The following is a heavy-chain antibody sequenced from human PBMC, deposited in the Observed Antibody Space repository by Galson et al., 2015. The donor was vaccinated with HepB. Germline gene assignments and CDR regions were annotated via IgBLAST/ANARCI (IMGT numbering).Heavy chain of an antibody. D-gene: IGHD2-2*02. CDR1: GFTFSSYS. J-gene: IGHJ4*02. Sequence: SLRLSCAASGFTFSSYSMNWVRQAPGKGLEWVSYISSSSTIYYADSVKGRFTISRDNAKNSLYLQMNSLRAEDTAVYYCARDLLYCSSTSCYTGTQYFDYWGQGTLVTVSS. CDR2: ISSSSTI. CDR3: ARDLLYCSSTSCYTGTQYFDY. V-gene: IGHV3-48*01.